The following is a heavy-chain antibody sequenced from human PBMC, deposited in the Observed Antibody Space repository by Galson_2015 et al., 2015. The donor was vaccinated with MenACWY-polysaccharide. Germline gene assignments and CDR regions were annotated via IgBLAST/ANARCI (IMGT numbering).Heavy chain of an antibody. Sequence: TLSLTCTVSGDSISNNYWTWVRQPAGKGLEWIGRVYADGETNYNSSLKSRVIMSTDTSKNQFSLKLSSVTAADTAVYYCARGRRGEGTDYWGQGTL. V-gene: IGHV4-4*07. CDR3: ARGRRGEGTDY. D-gene: IGHD3-10*01. CDR2: VYADGET. CDR1: GDSISNNY. J-gene: IGHJ4*02.